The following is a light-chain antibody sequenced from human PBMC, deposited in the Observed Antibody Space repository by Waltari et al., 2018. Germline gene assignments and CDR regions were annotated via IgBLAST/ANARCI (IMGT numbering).Light chain of an antibody. CDR2: GAY. CDR1: QNVGPS. CDR3: QQYEDWPRHS. J-gene: IGKJ4*01. Sequence: EIVVTQSPATLSVSPGERVTLSCRASQNVGPSLAWYQQKPGQTPRLLIFGAYSRASGVPARFSGSGSGTDFTLAISSLQSEDFAVYYCQQYEDWPRHSFGGGTKVQIE. V-gene: IGKV3-15*01.